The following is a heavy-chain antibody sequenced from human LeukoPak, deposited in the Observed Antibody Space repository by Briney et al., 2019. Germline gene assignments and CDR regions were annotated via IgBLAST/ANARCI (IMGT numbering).Heavy chain of an antibody. CDR2: ISGSGSTI. Sequence: GGSLRLSCAASGFTFSDYYMSWIRQAPGKGLEWVSYISGSGSTIYYADSVKGRFTISRDNAKNSLYLQMNSLRAEDTAVYYCARDQPPYYYDSSGYRWFDPWGQGTLVTVSS. J-gene: IGHJ5*02. V-gene: IGHV3-11*01. CDR3: ARDQPPYYYDSSGYRWFDP. D-gene: IGHD3-22*01. CDR1: GFTFSDYY.